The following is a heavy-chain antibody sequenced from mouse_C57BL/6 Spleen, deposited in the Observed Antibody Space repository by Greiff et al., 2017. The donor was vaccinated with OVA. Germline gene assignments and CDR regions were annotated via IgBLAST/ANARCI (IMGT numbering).Heavy chain of an antibody. D-gene: IGHD2-4*01. V-gene: IGHV14-4*01. Sequence: EVKLQESGAELVRPGASVKLSCTASGFNIKDDYMHWVKQRPEQGLEWIGWIDPENGDTEYASKFQGKATITADTSSNTAYLQLSSLTSEDTAVYYCTTGDYQYYYAMDYWGQGTSVTVSS. CDR2: IDPENGDT. CDR3: TTGDYQYYYAMDY. J-gene: IGHJ4*01. CDR1: GFNIKDDY.